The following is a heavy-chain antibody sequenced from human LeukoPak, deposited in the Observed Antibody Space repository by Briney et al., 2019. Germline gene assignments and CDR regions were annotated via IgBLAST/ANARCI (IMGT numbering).Heavy chain of an antibody. CDR1: GGSISSSNW. J-gene: IGHJ4*02. V-gene: IGHV4-4*02. CDR3: ARGRPSFYVWGSSTCFDY. Sequence: SGTLSLTCAVSGGSISSSNWWSWVRQPPGKGLEWIGEIYHSGSTNYNPSLKSRVTISVDKSKNQFSLKLSSVTAADTAVYYCARGRPSFYVWGSSTCFDYWGQGTLVTVSS. CDR2: IYHSGST. D-gene: IGHD3-16*01.